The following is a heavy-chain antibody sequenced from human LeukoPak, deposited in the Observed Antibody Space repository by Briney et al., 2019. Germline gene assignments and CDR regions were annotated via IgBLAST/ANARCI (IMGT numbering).Heavy chain of an antibody. J-gene: IGHJ4*02. CDR1: GFTFSSYG. CDR3: AKVPYAGAAGLIDY. Sequence: GGSLRLSCAASGFTFSSYGMHWVRQAPGKGLEWVALIRYDGSNKYYADSVKGRFTISRDNSKNTLYLQMNSLRAEDTAVYYCAKVPYAGAAGLIDYWGQGTLVTVSS. CDR2: IRYDGSNK. V-gene: IGHV3-30*02. D-gene: IGHD6-13*01.